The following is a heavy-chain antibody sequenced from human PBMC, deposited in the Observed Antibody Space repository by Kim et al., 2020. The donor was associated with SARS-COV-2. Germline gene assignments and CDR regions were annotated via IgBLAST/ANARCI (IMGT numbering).Heavy chain of an antibody. J-gene: IGHJ4*02. CDR3: AKDAQRVLRTYHFDS. V-gene: IGHV3-23*01. Sequence: GGSLRLSCAASGFTFSAFAMNWVRQVPGKGLQWVSTISGSGSGAYYADSVKGRFTISRDNSKYTVYLQMNSLRADDTAVYYCAKDAQRVLRTYHFDSWGPGTLVTVSS. D-gene: IGHD3-10*01. CDR2: ISGSGSGA. CDR1: GFTFSAFA.